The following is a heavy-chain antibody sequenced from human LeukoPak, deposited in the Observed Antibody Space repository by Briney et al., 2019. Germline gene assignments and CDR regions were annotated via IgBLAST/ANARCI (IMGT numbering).Heavy chain of an antibody. CDR2: TYYRVAI. Sequence: SETLSLTCTVSGGSIYGYYWGWIRHPPGKGLEWIVHTYYRVAINYSPSLKSRVALSMDTSNKQFSLNLSSVTAADTGVYYCARALYSCAYSYYTRAFDYWGQGTLVTVSS. J-gene: IGHJ4*02. CDR1: GGSIYGYY. D-gene: IGHD3-3*01. V-gene: IGHV4-59*01. CDR3: ARALYSCAYSYYTRAFDY.